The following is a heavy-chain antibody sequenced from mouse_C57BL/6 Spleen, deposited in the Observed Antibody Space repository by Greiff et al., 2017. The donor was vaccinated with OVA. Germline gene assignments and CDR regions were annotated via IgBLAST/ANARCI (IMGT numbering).Heavy chain of an antibody. Sequence: QVHVKQPGAELVRPGTSVKLSCKASGYTFTSYWMHWVKQRPGQGLEWIGVIDPSDSYTNYNQKFKGKATLTVDTSSSTAYMQLSSLTSEDSAVYYCARRDYSNYYAMDYWGQGTSVTVSS. CDR1: GYTFTSYW. CDR3: ARRDYSNYYAMDY. D-gene: IGHD2-5*01. CDR2: IDPSDSYT. V-gene: IGHV1-59*01. J-gene: IGHJ4*01.